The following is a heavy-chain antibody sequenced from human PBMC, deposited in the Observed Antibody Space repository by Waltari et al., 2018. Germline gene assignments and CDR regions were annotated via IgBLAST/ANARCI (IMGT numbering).Heavy chain of an antibody. CDR1: GHSVNNDFY. Sequence: QVQLRESGPGLVRSSETLSLTCTVSGHSVNNDFYWAWIRQSPGGSLEWIASIYHTGSSHYNSSLKSRVSISTDMSTKQFFLTLTHLTAADTAVYYCAEEGNTTAGLFDSWGQGTLVTVSS. CDR3: AEEGNTTAGLFDS. V-gene: IGHV4-38-2*02. CDR2: IYHTGSS. J-gene: IGHJ4*02. D-gene: IGHD6-25*01.